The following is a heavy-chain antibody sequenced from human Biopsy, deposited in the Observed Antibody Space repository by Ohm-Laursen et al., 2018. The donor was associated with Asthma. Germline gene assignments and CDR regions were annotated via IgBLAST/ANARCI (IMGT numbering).Heavy chain of an antibody. D-gene: IGHD6-19*01. V-gene: IGHV3-30*03. Sequence: SLRLSCAASGFPFSDFGLHWVRQAPGKGLEWVAVISYDGSSIYYADSVKGRFTISRDNSKNTLSLQMNSLTAEDTAVYYCAREGVAGTHIEDWGQGTLVTVSS. CDR1: GFPFSDFG. CDR3: AREGVAGTHIED. CDR2: ISYDGSSI. J-gene: IGHJ4*02.